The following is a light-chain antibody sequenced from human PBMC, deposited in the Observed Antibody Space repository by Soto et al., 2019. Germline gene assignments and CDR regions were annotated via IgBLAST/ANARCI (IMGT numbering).Light chain of an antibody. CDR2: DTS. CDR1: QGIGDT. J-gene: IGKJ4*01. V-gene: IGKV3-15*01. Sequence: EIVMTQSPATLSVSPGERATLSCRASQGIGDTLAWYQQKPGQTPRLLIYDTSTRATGVPARFSGSRSGAEFTLTIHRLQSEDFGVYYCQRYNNWPLTFGGGTKVEVK. CDR3: QRYNNWPLT.